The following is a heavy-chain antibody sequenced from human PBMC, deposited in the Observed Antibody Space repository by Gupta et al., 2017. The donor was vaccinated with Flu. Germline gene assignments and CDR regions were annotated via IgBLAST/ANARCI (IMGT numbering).Heavy chain of an antibody. Sequence: QVQLQQWGAGLLKPSETLSLTCAVYGGSFSGYYSSWLRQPPGKGLEWLGEINHSGSTNYNPSLKSRVTISVDTSKNQFSLKLSSVTAADTAVYYCARGQVKEQQPAGGDYYYYYGMDVWGQGTTVTVSS. V-gene: IGHV4-34*01. CDR1: GGSFSGYY. J-gene: IGHJ6*02. CDR2: INHSGST. D-gene: IGHD6-13*01. CDR3: ARGQVKEQQPAGGDYYYYYGMDV.